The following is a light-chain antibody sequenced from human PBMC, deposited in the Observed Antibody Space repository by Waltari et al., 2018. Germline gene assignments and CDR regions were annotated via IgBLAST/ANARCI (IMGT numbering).Light chain of an antibody. J-gene: IGLJ2*01. CDR2: DNN. CDR3: ATWDNSLTDVV. V-gene: IGLV1-51*01. CDR1: SPNIGNYY. Sequence: QSVLTQPPSVSAAPGQKVSISCTGSSPNIGNYYVSWYHQLPGAAPKPLLYDNNKRPSGIPDRFSASKSGTSATLGITGLQIGDEADYYCATWDNSLTDVVFGGGTKLTVL.